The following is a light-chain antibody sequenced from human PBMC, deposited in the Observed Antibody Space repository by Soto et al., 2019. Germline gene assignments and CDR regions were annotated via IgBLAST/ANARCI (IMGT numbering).Light chain of an antibody. CDR2: AAS. V-gene: IGKV1-17*01. Sequence: DIPMTQSPSSLSASVGDRVTITCRASQSISSYLNWYQQKPGKAPKRLIYAASSLQSGVPSRFSGSGSGTEFTLTISSLQPEDFATYYCLQHNSYPLTFGGGTKVEIK. CDR3: LQHNSYPLT. J-gene: IGKJ4*01. CDR1: QSISSY.